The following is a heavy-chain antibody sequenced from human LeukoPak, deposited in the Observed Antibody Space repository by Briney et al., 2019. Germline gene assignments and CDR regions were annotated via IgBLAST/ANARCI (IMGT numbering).Heavy chain of an antibody. CDR3: AKGAGGFSYYNWFDP. CDR2: IYYSGST. Sequence: PSETLSLTCTVSGGSISSSSYYWGWIRQPPGKGLEWIGSIYYSGSTYYNPSLKSRVTISVDTSKNQFSLKLSSVTAADTAIYYCAKGAGGFSYYNWFDPWGQGTLVTVSS. V-gene: IGHV4-39*07. J-gene: IGHJ5*02. CDR1: GGSISSSSYY. D-gene: IGHD5-18*01.